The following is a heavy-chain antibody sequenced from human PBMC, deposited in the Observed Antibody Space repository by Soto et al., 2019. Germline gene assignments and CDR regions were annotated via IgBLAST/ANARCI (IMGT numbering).Heavy chain of an antibody. CDR3: ARVERKQWLAPHIPPPPYATDV. CDR1: GFTFSSYS. D-gene: IGHD6-19*01. CDR2: ISSSSSYI. J-gene: IGHJ6*02. Sequence: GGSLRLSCAASGFTFSSYSMNWVRQAPGKGLEWVSSISSSSSYIYYADSVKGRFTISRDNAKNSLYLQMNSLRAEDTAVYYCARVERKQWLAPHIPPPPYATDVSGPATTLTVSS. V-gene: IGHV3-21*01.